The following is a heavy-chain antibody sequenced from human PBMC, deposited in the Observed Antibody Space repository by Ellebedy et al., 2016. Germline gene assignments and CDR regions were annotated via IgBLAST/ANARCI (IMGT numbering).Heavy chain of an antibody. D-gene: IGHD2-2*01. V-gene: IGHV3-23*01. CDR3: RQGHYADY. Sequence: GGSLRLSXAVSGLPFSTFFMSWVRQAPGKGLEWVATISANGNKRDLADSVQGRFTISRDNFRNTLQLQMNNLRGEDTAVYYCRQGHYADYWGQGTLVTVSS. CDR2: ISANGNKR. J-gene: IGHJ4*02. CDR1: GLPFSTFF.